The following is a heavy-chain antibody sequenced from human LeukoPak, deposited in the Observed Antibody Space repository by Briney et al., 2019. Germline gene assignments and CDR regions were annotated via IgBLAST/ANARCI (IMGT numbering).Heavy chain of an antibody. CDR3: ARLTGDGLDY. CDR1: GGSMSSGGDY. Sequence: SETLSLTCTVSGGSMSSGGDYWRWGRQPRGGGLEWIGYIYHSGSTYYNPSLKSRVTISVDRSKNQFSPKLSSVTAADTAVYYCARLTGDGLDYWGQGTLVTVSS. J-gene: IGHJ4*02. D-gene: IGHD5-24*01. CDR2: IYHSGST. V-gene: IGHV4-30-2*01.